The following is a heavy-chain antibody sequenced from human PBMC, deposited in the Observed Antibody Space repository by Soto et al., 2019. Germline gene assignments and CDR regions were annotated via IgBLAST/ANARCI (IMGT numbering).Heavy chain of an antibody. D-gene: IGHD2-21*02. CDR1: GFSLSTGGVG. J-gene: IGHJ6*02. Sequence: QITLKESGPTLVKPTQTLTLTCTISGFSLSTGGVGVGWIRQPPGKALEWLALIYWDDDKRYSPSLKSRLTIPKDNSKSQMVLTMINMDPVDTATYYCVHSRCGGDCLQSYSAHYYYGLDVWGQGTTVTVSS. CDR2: IYWDDDK. V-gene: IGHV2-5*02. CDR3: VHSRCGGDCLQSYSAHYYYGLDV.